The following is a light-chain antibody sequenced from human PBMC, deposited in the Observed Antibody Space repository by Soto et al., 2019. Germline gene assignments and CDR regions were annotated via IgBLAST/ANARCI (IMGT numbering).Light chain of an antibody. CDR2: GVR. Sequence: QSALTQPTSVSGCPGQSIAIPCTGNGNDIGAYDYVSWYQQHPGKAPRLLIHGVRNRPPGISSRFSGFKSGLTASLTISGLQAEDEADYYRSSFTTSRLYVFGPGTKVTV. J-gene: IGLJ1*01. CDR1: GNDIGAYDY. V-gene: IGLV2-14*01. CDR3: SSFTTSRLYV.